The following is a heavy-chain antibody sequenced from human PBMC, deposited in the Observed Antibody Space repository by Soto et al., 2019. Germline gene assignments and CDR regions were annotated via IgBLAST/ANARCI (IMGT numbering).Heavy chain of an antibody. J-gene: IGHJ6*02. CDR1: GDSVSSNSAA. CDR3: ARGAGTTSHYYYGMDV. CDR2: TYYRSKWYN. V-gene: IGHV6-1*01. Sequence: PSQTLSLTCAISGDSVSSNSAAWNWIRQPPSRGLEWLGRTYYRSKWYNDYAVSVKSRITINPDTSKNQFSLQLNSVTPEDTAVYYCARGAGTTSHYYYGMDVWGQGTTVTVSS. D-gene: IGHD1-7*01.